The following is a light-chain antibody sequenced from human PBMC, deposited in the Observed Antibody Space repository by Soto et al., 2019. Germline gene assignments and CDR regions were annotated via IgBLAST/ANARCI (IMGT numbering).Light chain of an antibody. CDR3: HQYNSCSPWT. CDR2: DAS. J-gene: IGKJ1*01. V-gene: IGKV1-5*01. Sequence: DIQMTQSPSTLSASVGDRVAITCRASQDIRSWVAWYQQRPGKAPKLLIYDASRLKSGGPPRFGVSGSGTEFTLTNSSLQPDDFATSYCHQYNSCSPWTFGQGTKV. CDR1: QDIRSW.